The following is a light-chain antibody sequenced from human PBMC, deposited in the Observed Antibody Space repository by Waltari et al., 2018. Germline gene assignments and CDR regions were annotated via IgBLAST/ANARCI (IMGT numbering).Light chain of an antibody. CDR3: QQYYSTPPT. J-gene: IGKJ5*01. Sequence: DIVMNQSPDSLAVSLGERATINCKSSQTLLYSSNNKNYLAWYQQKPGQPPKLLIYWASARESGVPDRFSGSGSGTDFTLTISSLQAEDVAVYYCQQYYSTPPTFGQGTRLEIK. CDR1: QTLLYSSNNKNY. CDR2: WAS. V-gene: IGKV4-1*01.